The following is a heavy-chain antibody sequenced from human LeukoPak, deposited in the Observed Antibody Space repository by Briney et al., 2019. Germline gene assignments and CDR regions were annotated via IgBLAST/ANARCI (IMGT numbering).Heavy chain of an antibody. CDR2: ISSGSDYI. V-gene: IGHV3-21*01. CDR1: GFTFSSYS. Sequence: GGSLRLSCATSGFTFSSYSMNWVRQAPGTGLEWVSSISSGSDYIYYADSVKGRFTISRDNAKNSLYLQMTSLRAEDTAVYYCASTNHYYGSGAYDYYFDYWGQGTLLTVSS. J-gene: IGHJ4*02. D-gene: IGHD3-10*01. CDR3: ASTNHYYGSGAYDYYFDY.